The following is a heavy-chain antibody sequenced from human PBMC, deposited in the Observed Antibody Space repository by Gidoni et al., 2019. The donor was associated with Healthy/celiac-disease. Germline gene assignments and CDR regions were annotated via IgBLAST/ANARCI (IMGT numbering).Heavy chain of an antibody. J-gene: IGHJ5*02. CDR3: ARDRRDSSSPNVNWFDP. CDR1: GYTVTSYD. CDR2: INPSGGST. V-gene: IGHV1-46*01. Sequence: QVQLVQSGAEVKKPGASVKVSCKASGYTVTSYDMHWVRQAPGQGLEWMGIINPSGGSTSSAQKFQGRVTLTRDTSTSTVYMVLSRLRSEDTAVYYCARDRRDSSSPNVNWFDPWGQGTLVTVSS. D-gene: IGHD6-13*01.